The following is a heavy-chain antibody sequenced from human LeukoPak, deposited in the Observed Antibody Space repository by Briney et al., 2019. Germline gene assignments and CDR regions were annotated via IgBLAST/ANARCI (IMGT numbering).Heavy chain of an antibody. V-gene: IGHV1-69*13. CDR1: GYTFTSYY. Sequence: SVKVSCKASGYTFTSYYMHWVRQAPGQGLEWMGGIIPIFGTANYAQKFQGRVTITADESTSTAYMELSSLRSEDTAVYYCASDILTGNDAFDIWGQGTMVTVSS. CDR3: ASDILTGNDAFDI. D-gene: IGHD3-9*01. CDR2: IIPIFGTA. J-gene: IGHJ3*02.